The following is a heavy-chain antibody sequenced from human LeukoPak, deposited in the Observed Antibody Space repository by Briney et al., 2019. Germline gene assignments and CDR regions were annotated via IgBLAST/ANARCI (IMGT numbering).Heavy chain of an antibody. CDR3: IRQWLWRAV. CDR2: VFYTGSA. J-gene: IGHJ6*03. CDR1: GDSIGSSNYY. Sequence: SETLSLTCTVSGDSIGSSNYYWGWIRQPPGKGLEWIGSVFYTGSAYYNSSLKSRVIISVDTSKNQFSLRLNSVTAAEMAVYYCIRQWLWRAVWGKGTTVTVCS. V-gene: IGHV4-39*07. D-gene: IGHD6-19*01.